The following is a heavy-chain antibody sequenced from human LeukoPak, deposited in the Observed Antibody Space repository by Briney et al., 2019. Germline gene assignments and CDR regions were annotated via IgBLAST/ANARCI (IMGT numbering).Heavy chain of an antibody. CDR1: GGSFSGYY. J-gene: IGHJ4*02. V-gene: IGHV4-34*01. Sequence: SETLSLTCAVYGGSFSGYYWSWIRQPPGKGLEWIGEINHSGSTNYNPSLKSRVTISVDTSKNQFSLKLSSVTAADTAVYYCAXGWVSSWGHFDYWGQGTLVTVSS. CDR2: INHSGST. CDR3: AXGWVSSWGHFDY. D-gene: IGHD6-13*01.